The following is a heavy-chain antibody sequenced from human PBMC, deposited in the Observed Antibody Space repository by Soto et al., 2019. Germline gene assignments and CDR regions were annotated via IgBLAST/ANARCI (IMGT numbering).Heavy chain of an antibody. J-gene: IGHJ6*02. V-gene: IGHV3-33*01. CDR2: IWYDGSNK. D-gene: IGHD5-18*01. CDR1: GFTFSSYG. CDR3: ARDTALVEDYYCGMDV. Sequence: QVQLVESGGGVVQPGRSLRLSCAASGFTFSSYGMHWVRQAPGKGLEWVAVIWYDGSNKYYADSVKGRFTISRDNSKNTLYLQMNILRAEDTAVYYCARDTALVEDYYCGMDVWGQGTTVTVSS.